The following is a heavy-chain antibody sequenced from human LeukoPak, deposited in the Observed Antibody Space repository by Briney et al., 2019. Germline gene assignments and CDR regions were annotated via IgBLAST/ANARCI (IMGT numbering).Heavy chain of an antibody. CDR2: MNPNSGNT. CDR1: GYTFTSYD. V-gene: IGHV1-8*01. J-gene: IGHJ6*02. Sequence: GASVKVSCKASGYTFTSYDINWVRQATGQGLEWMGWMNPNSGNTGYAQKFQGRVTMTRNTSISTAYMELSSLRSEDMAVYYCARSPMSGYVGAHYYYYYGMDVWGQGTTVTVSS. D-gene: IGHD5-12*01. CDR3: ARSPMSGYVGAHYYYYYGMDV.